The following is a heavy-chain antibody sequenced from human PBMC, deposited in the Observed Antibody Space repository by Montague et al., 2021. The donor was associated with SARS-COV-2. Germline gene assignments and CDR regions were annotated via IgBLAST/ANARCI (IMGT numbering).Heavy chain of an antibody. CDR1: GGSISSYY. CDR3: VRGGGTSADCYSYAMDV. J-gene: IGHJ6*02. CDR2: IYYSGRT. Sequence: SETLSLTCTVSGGSISSYYWSWIRQSPGKGLEWIGYIYYSGRTNYNPSLKSRVTISVDTSKNQFSLKMISVIATDTAVYYCVRGGGTSADCYSYAMDVWGQGTTVTVSS. V-gene: IGHV4-59*01. D-gene: IGHD3-16*01.